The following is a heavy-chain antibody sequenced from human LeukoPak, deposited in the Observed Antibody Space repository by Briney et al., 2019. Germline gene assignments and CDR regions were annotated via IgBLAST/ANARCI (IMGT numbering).Heavy chain of an antibody. J-gene: IGHJ4*02. D-gene: IGHD5-12*01. CDR3: ARTNKYSGYDHFDY. CDR2: ISSSSTYI. V-gene: IGHV3-21*01. Sequence: PGGSLRLSCAASGFTFSSYSMNWVRQAPGKGLEWVSSISSSSTYIYYADSVKGRFTISRDNAKNSLYLQMNSLRAEDTAVYYCARTNKYSGYDHFDYWGQGTLVTVSS. CDR1: GFTFSSYS.